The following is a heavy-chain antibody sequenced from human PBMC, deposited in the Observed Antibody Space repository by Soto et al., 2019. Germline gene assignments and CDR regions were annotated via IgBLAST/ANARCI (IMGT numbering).Heavy chain of an antibody. CDR3: VRYILGQGFVS. Sequence: ASVKVSCKASGYTFTSYAMHWVRQAPGQRLEWMGWINTVNGKTKYAQKFQGRVTITSDSSVATAYMELSSLRSEDMGVYSCVRYILGQGFVSWGQGTVVTVSS. CDR2: INTVNGKT. CDR1: GYTFTSYA. J-gene: IGHJ4*02. V-gene: IGHV1-3*04.